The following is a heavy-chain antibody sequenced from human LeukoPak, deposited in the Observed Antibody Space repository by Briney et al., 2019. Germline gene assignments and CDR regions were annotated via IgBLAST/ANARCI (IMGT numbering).Heavy chain of an antibody. CDR3: ARAVYDSSGFDGWFDP. Sequence: ASVKVSCKASGYTFTSYAMHWVRQAPGQRLEWMGWINAGNGNTKYSQKFQGRVTITRDTSASTVYMELSSLRSEDTAVYYCARAVYDSSGFDGWFDPWGQGTLVTVSS. J-gene: IGHJ5*02. V-gene: IGHV1-3*01. CDR1: GYTFTSYA. D-gene: IGHD3-22*01. CDR2: INAGNGNT.